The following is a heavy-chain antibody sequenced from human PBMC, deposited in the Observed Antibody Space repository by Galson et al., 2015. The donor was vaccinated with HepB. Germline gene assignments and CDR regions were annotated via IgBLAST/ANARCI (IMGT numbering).Heavy chain of an antibody. CDR3: ARDRATLSSSGGAAGY. V-gene: IGHV1-18*01. J-gene: IGHJ4*02. CDR1: GYTFTSYS. CDR2: ISAYNGNT. D-gene: IGHD6-19*01. Sequence: QSGAEVKKPGASVKVSCKASGYTFTSYSISWVRQAPGQGLEWMGWISAYNGNTNYAQKLQGRVTMTTDTSTSTAYMELRSLRSDDTAVYYCARDRATLSSSGGAAGYWGQGTLVTVSS.